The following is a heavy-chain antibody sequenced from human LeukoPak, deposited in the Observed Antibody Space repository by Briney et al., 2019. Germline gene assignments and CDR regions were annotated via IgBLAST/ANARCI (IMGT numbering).Heavy chain of an antibody. CDR3: AREYYYGSGSYFYYYMDV. D-gene: IGHD3-10*01. CDR2: INHSGST. V-gene: IGHV4-34*01. Sequence: SETLSLTCAVHGGSFSGYYWSWIRQPPGKGLEWIGEINHSGSTNYNPSLKSRVTMSVDTSKNQFSLKLSSVTAADTAVYYCAREYYYGSGSYFYYYMDVWGKGTTVTISS. CDR1: GGSFSGYY. J-gene: IGHJ6*03.